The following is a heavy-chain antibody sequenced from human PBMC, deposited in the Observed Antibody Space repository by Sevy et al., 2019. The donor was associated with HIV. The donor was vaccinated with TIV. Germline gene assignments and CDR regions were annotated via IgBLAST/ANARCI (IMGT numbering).Heavy chain of an antibody. CDR1: GFTFSSYS. J-gene: IGHJ3*02. Sequence: GESLKISCAASGFTFSSYSMNWVRQAPGKGLEWVSSISSSSSYIYYADSVKGRFTISRDNAKNSLYLQMNSLRAEETAVYYCARGRPYSNSPDAFDIWGQGTMVTVSS. D-gene: IGHD4-4*01. CDR2: ISSSSSYI. V-gene: IGHV3-21*01. CDR3: ARGRPYSNSPDAFDI.